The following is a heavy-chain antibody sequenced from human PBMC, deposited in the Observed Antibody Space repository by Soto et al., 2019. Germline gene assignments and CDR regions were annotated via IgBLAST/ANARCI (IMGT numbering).Heavy chain of an antibody. J-gene: IGHJ4*02. CDR2: ISFDGSNK. CDR1: GFPFTTYG. CDR3: FGGQYYFDY. V-gene: IGHV3-30*03. D-gene: IGHD3-10*01. Sequence: QVQLVESGGGVVQPGTSLRLSCVASGFPFTTYGMHWVREGPGKGLEWVAVISFDGSNKYYADSVKGRFTISSDNSKNTLFLHMNSLRPEDTALYYCFGGQYYFDYRGQGTLVTVSS.